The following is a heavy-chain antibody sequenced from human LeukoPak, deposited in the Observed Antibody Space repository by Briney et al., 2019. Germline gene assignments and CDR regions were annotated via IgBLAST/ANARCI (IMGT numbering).Heavy chain of an antibody. J-gene: IGHJ2*01. CDR3: AKVTGYWYFDL. CDR1: GFTFSSYA. D-gene: IGHD3-9*01. CDR2: NSANGGTT. Sequence: GGSLRLSCAASGFTFSSYAVSWVRQAPGKGLEWVLANSANGGTTYADSVKGRFTISRDNSKNTLYLQMNSLRAEDTALYYCAKVTGYWYFDLWGRGTLVTVSS. V-gene: IGHV3-23*01.